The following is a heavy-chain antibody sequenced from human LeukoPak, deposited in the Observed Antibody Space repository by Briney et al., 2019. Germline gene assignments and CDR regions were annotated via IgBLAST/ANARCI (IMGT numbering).Heavy chain of an antibody. J-gene: IGHJ4*02. CDR1: GFTFSSYS. V-gene: IGHV3-21*01. D-gene: IGHD4-17*01. Sequence: GGSLRLSCAASGFTFSSYSMNWVRQAPGKGLEWVLSISTTSSHIYYADSVKGRFTVSRDYAKNSLFLQMTSLRAEDTAVYYCARVAYGDYYLDYWGQGTLVTVSS. CDR3: ARVAYGDYYLDY. CDR2: ISTTSSHI.